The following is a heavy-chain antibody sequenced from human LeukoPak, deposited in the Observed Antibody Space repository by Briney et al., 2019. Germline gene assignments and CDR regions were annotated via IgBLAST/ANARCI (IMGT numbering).Heavy chain of an antibody. J-gene: IGHJ4*02. Sequence: SVKVSCKASGFTFTSSAVQWVRQARGQRLEWIGWIVVGSGNTNYAQKFQERVTITRDTSTSTAYMELSSLRSEDTAVYYCAALVGYCSSTSCYKGPNYYGSQSYFDYWGQGTLVTVSS. CDR1: GFTFTSSA. D-gene: IGHD2-2*02. CDR2: IVVGSGNT. V-gene: IGHV1-58*01. CDR3: AALVGYCSSTSCYKGPNYYGSQSYFDY.